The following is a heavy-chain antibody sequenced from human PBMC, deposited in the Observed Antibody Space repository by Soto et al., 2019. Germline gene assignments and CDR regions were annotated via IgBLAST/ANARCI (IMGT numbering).Heavy chain of an antibody. Sequence: QVQLVQSGAEVKKPGASVKVSCKASGYTFTGYYMHWVRQAPGQGLEWMGWINPNSGGTNYAQKFQGWVTMTRETSISTAYMELSRLRSDDTAVYYCARSPGVVEWLSTAAYYGMDGWGQGTTVTVA. J-gene: IGHJ6*02. D-gene: IGHD3-3*01. CDR1: GYTFTGYY. CDR2: INPNSGGT. CDR3: ARSPGVVEWLSTAAYYGMDG. V-gene: IGHV1-2*04.